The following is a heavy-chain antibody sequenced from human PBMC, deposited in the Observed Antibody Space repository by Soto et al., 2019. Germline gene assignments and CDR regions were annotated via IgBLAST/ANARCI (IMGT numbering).Heavy chain of an antibody. D-gene: IGHD3-10*01. J-gene: IGHJ6*02. V-gene: IGHV3-33*01. CDR3: ARIYGSGAPATLYGMDV. CDR1: GFTFSSYG. Sequence: QVQVVESGGGVVQPGRSLRLSCAASGFTFSSYGMHWVRQAPGKGLEWVAVIWYDGSNKYYADSVKGRFTISRDNSQNTLYLQMNSLRAEDTAVYYCARIYGSGAPATLYGMDVWGQGTTVTVSS. CDR2: IWYDGSNK.